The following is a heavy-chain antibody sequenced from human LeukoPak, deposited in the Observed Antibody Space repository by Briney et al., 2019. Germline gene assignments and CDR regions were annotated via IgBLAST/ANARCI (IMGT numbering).Heavy chain of an antibody. D-gene: IGHD2-2*01. J-gene: IGHJ5*02. CDR1: GYTFTSYD. Sequence: ASVKVSCKASGYTFTSYDINWVRQATGQGLEWMGWMNPNSGNTGYAQKFQGRVTMTRNTSISTAYMELSSLRSEDTAVYYCAREINGGVPAANNYNWFDPWGQGTLVTVSS. V-gene: IGHV1-8*01. CDR2: MNPNSGNT. CDR3: AREINGGVPAANNYNWFDP.